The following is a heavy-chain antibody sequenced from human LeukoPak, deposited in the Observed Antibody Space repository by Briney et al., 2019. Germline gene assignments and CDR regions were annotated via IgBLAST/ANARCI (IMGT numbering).Heavy chain of an antibody. CDR2: ISYDGSNK. CDR3: ATHYYDSSGYNDY. D-gene: IGHD3-22*01. Sequence: PGGSLRLSCAASGFTFSSYGMHWVRQAPGKGLEWVAVISYDGSNKYYADSVKGRFTISRDNSKNTLYLQMNCLRAEDTAVYYCATHYYDSSGYNDYWGQGTLVTVSS. V-gene: IGHV3-30*03. CDR1: GFTFSSYG. J-gene: IGHJ4*02.